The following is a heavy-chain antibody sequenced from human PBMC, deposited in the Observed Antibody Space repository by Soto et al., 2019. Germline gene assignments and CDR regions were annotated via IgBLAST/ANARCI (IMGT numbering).Heavy chain of an antibody. Sequence: ASVKVSCKASGYTFTDYFMYWVRQAPGQGLEWMGWINPKSGGTNYAQKFQDRVTMARDTSINTAYMELSRLRSDDTGMYYCAKAQFGSSTWYYYGMDVWGQGTTVTVS. CDR1: GYTFTDYF. D-gene: IGHD6-13*01. CDR2: INPKSGGT. CDR3: AKAQFGSSTWYYYGMDV. J-gene: IGHJ6*02. V-gene: IGHV1-2*02.